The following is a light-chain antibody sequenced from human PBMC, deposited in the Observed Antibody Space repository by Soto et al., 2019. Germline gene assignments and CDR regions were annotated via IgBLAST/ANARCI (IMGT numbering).Light chain of an antibody. CDR3: QQSYSSPCT. CDR1: QSISSS. Sequence: DIKMYQAQSSLPATVGARVTITCRASQSISSSLNWYQQKPGQAPKLLIYAASSLQSGFPARFSGSGSGTDFTLTISSLQPEDFATYYCQQSYSSPCTFGGGTKVDIK. J-gene: IGKJ4*02. V-gene: IGKV1-39*01. CDR2: AAS.